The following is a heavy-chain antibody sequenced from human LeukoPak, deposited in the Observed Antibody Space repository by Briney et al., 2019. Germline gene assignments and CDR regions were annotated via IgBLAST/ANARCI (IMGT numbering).Heavy chain of an antibody. J-gene: IGHJ4*02. V-gene: IGHV4-61*02. CDR2: IYTSGST. D-gene: IGHD3-22*01. CDR3: ARVDSSGYQGFDY. Sequence: PSETLSLTCTDSGGSISSGSHYWSWIRQPAGKGLEWIRRIYTSGSTNYNPSLKSRVTISVDTSKNQFSLKLSSVTAADTAVYYCARVDSSGYQGFDYWGKGTLVTVSS. CDR1: GGSISSGSHY.